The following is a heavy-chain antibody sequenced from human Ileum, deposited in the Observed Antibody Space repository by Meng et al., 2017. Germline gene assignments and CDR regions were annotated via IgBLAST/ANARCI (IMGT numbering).Heavy chain of an antibody. V-gene: IGHV4-61*01. CDR3: ARDPAWFDR. J-gene: IGHJ5*02. CDR1: GGSVRSDLYY. Sequence: QVQLQGSGPVRGSAAGTLSLTFTVSGGSVRSDLYYWSWIRQPPGNDLESTAHINYSVSINSIPSLQGRTTISVDTSKIPCSLNLSLVTAAAPAVYYCARDPAWFDRWGQGSLVTVSS. CDR2: INYSVSI.